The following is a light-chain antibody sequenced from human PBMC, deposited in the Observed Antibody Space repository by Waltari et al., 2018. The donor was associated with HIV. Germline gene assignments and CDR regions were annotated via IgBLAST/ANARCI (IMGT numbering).Light chain of an antibody. J-gene: IGLJ2*01. CDR3: SSYAGSTNRVV. CDR2: DVY. CDR1: SRDIGSYDY. Sequence: QSALAQSPSASGFPGQAVTISCTGTSRDIGSYDYVSWYQQHPGKAPKLMIYDVYKRPSGIPDRFSGSKSGKTASLTVSGLQAEDEANYYCSSYAGSTNRVVFGGGTFLTVL. V-gene: IGLV2-8*01.